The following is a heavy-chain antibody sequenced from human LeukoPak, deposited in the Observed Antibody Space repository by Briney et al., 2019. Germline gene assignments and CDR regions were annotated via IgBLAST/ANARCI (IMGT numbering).Heavy chain of an antibody. D-gene: IGHD1-1*01. CDR2: IIPLFGTP. Sequence: SVTVSCKASGGTVINYAISWVRQAPGQGVEGVGGIIPLFGTPSYAQRFQDRITITTDEFTDTVYMELRNLKSEDTAVFYCARDQGPRRNWIDAGDGFDPWGQGTLVTVSS. CDR1: GGTVINYA. CDR3: ARDQGPRRNWIDAGDGFDP. J-gene: IGHJ5*02. V-gene: IGHV1-69*05.